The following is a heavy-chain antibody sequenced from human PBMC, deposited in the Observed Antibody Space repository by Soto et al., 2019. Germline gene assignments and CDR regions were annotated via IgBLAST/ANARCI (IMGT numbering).Heavy chain of an antibody. D-gene: IGHD5-18*01. J-gene: IGHJ4*02. Sequence: QAHFVQSGAEVKMPGASVTVSCKASGYTFATYAMHWVRQAPGQRLEWMGWINAGNGNTNYAQKLQGRVTMTTDTSTSTAYMELRSLRSDDTAVYYCARETIQDYWGQGTLVTVSS. CDR1: GYTFATYA. CDR3: ARETIQDY. CDR2: INAGNGNT. V-gene: IGHV1-3*01.